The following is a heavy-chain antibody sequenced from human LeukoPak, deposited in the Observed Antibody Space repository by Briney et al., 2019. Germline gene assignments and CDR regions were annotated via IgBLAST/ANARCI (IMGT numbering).Heavy chain of an antibody. Sequence: GGSLSLSCAASGFTFDDYAMHWVRQAPGKGLEWVLGISWKSGRRRYAESVKGRFTSSRDNAKNSLYLQMNSLRAEDTALYYCAKDWGLRDDAVGIWGQGTMVTVSS. V-gene: IGHV3-9*01. J-gene: IGHJ3*02. CDR3: AKDWGLRDDAVGI. CDR2: ISWKSGRR. CDR1: GFTFDDYA. D-gene: IGHD3-16*01.